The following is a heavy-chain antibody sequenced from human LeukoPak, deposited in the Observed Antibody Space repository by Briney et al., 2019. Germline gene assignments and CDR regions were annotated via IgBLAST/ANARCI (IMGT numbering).Heavy chain of an antibody. CDR2: IDHSGIP. CDR3: ARYRGLWFGESNRYYYHYIDV. D-gene: IGHD3-10*01. V-gene: IGHV4-38-2*01. CDR1: GDTISSGYY. J-gene: IGHJ6*03. Sequence: SETLSLTCAVSGDTISSGYYWAWIRQPPGDGPVWIGSIDHSGIPYYNPSLKSRVTISVDTSQNQFSLKLSSVTAADTAVYYCARYRGLWFGESNRYYYHYIDVWGKGTTVTVSS.